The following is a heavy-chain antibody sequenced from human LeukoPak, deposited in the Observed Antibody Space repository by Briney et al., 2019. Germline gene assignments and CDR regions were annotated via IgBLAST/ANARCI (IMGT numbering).Heavy chain of an antibody. J-gene: IGHJ4*02. D-gene: IGHD6-13*01. CDR3: ARAASYSSSGKTRKNYYFDY. V-gene: IGHV1-8*01. Sequence: ASVKVSCKASGYTFTSYDINWVRQATGQGLEWMGWMDPNSGNTGYAQKFQGRVTMTRNTSISTAYMELSSLRSEDTAVYYCARAASYSSSGKTRKNYYFDYWGQGTLVTVSS. CDR2: MDPNSGNT. CDR1: GYTFTSYD.